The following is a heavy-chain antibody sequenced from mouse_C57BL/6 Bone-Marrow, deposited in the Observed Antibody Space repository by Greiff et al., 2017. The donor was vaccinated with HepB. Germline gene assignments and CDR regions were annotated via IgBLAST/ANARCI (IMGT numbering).Heavy chain of an antibody. CDR1: GFSLTSYG. CDR2: IWSGGST. Sequence: VMLVESGPGLVQPSQSLSITCTVSGFSLTSYGVHWVRQSPGKGLEWLGVIWSGGSTGYNAAFISRLSISKDNSKSQVFFKMNSLQADDTAIYYCARAYYGNYVGYWGQGTTLTVSS. D-gene: IGHD2-10*01. V-gene: IGHV2-2*01. CDR3: ARAYYGNYVGY. J-gene: IGHJ2*01.